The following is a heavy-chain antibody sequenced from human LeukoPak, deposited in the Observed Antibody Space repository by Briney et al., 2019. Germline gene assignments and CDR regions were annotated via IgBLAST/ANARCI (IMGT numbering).Heavy chain of an antibody. D-gene: IGHD2-2*01. CDR1: GYSFTSYW. Sequence: GESLRISCKGSGYSFTSYWISWVRQMPGKGLEWMGRIDPSDSYTNYSPSFQGHVTISADKSISTAYLQWSSLKASDTAMYYCARGCSSTTCYHKFDYWGQGTLVTVSS. J-gene: IGHJ4*02. CDR3: ARGCSSTTCYHKFDY. CDR2: IDPSDSYT. V-gene: IGHV5-10-1*01.